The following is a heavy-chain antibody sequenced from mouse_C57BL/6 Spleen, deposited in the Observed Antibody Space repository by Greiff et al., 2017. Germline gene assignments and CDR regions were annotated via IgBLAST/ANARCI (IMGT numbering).Heavy chain of an antibody. V-gene: IGHV1-52*01. J-gene: IGHJ4*01. CDR2: IDPSDSET. CDR3: ARNYYGSRVLYAMDY. Sequence: QVQLKQPGAELVRPGSSVKLSCKASGYTFTSYWMHWVKQRPIQGLEWIGNIDPSDSETHYNQKFKDKATLTVDKSSSTAYMQLSSLTSEDSAVYYCARNYYGSRVLYAMDYWGQGTSVTVSS. CDR1: GYTFTSYW. D-gene: IGHD1-1*01.